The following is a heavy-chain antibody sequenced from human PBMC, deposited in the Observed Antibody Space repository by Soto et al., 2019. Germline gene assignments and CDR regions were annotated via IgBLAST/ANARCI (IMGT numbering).Heavy chain of an antibody. Sequence: GGSLRLSCAASGFTFSNAWMNWVRQAPGKGLEWVGRIKSKTDGGTTDYAAPVKGRFTISRDDSKNTLYLQMNSLKTEDTAVYYCTTDQRDEWLDPEYYFYYWGRGTLVTVSS. CDR1: GFTFSNAW. CDR2: IKSKTDGGTT. V-gene: IGHV3-15*07. J-gene: IGHJ4*02. CDR3: TTDQRDEWLDPEYYFYY. D-gene: IGHD6-19*01.